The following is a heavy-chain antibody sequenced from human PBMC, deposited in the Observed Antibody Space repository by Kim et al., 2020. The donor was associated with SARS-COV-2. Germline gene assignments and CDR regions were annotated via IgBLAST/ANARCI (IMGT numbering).Heavy chain of an antibody. V-gene: IGHV3-23*01. CDR1: GFTFSSYA. D-gene: IGHD2-15*01. J-gene: IGHJ6*02. CDR2: ISGSGGST. CDR3: AKDLGRVVVAATPHYYYGMDV. Sequence: GGSLRLSCAASGFTFSSYAMSWVRQAPGKGLEWVSAISGSGGSTYYADSVKGRFTISRDNSKNTLYLQMNSLRAEDTAVYYCAKDLGRVVVAATPHYYYGMDVWGQGTTVTVSS.